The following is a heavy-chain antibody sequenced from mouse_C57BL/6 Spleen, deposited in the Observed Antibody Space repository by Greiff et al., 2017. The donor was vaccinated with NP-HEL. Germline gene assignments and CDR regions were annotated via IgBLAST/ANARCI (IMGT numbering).Heavy chain of an antibody. CDR2: INPYNGGT. CDR1: GYTFTDYY. D-gene: IGHD6-1*01. V-gene: IGHV1-19*01. J-gene: IGHJ4*01. Sequence: LVKPGASVKMSCKASGYTFTDYYMNWVKQSHGKSLEWIGVINPYNGGTSYNQKFKGKATLTVDKSSSTAYMELNSLTSEDSAVYYCARSLYYYAMDYWGQGTSVTVSS. CDR3: ARSLYYYAMDY.